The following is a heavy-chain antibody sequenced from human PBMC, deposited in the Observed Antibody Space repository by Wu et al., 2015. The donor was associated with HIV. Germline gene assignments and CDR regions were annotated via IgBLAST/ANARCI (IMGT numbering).Heavy chain of an antibody. J-gene: IGHJ5*01. CDR2: MNPSNGHI. Sequence: QAQLVQSGPEAKRPGASVKVSCKASYILTSYPIGWVRQAPGQRLEWMGWMNPSNGHIQPAQKFQDRIAMSTDNSAHTAYMELRNLTSDDTAIYFCARVQFDPNYYTYFDLWGQGTLVTVSS. V-gene: IGHV1-18*01. D-gene: IGHD3-3*01. CDR1: YILTSYP. CDR3: ARVQFDPNYYTYFDL.